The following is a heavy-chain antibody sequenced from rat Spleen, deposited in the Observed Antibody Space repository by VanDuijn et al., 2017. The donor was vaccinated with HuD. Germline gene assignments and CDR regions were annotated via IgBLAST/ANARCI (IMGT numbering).Heavy chain of an antibody. V-gene: IGHV5-29*01. CDR2: ISYDGSST. J-gene: IGHJ3*01. Sequence: EVQLVESGGGLVQPGRSLKLSCAASGFIFSNYGMAWVRQAPTKGLEWVATISYDGSSTYYRDSVKGRFTISRDNAKSTLYLQMNSLRSEDTATYYCTRDSSYVGWFAYWGKGTLVTVAS. CDR1: GFIFSNYG. D-gene: IGHD1-2*01. CDR3: TRDSSYVGWFAY.